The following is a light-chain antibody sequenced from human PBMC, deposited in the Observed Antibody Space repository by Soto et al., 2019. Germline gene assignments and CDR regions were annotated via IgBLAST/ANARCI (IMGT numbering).Light chain of an antibody. Sequence: ETVMTQSTGTLSVFPGERFTLSCRASQSFSSKLVWYPRKPGQAPRLVIYEASTRATGMPGRFSGSGSGTEFTLTISSLQSADVAVYYCQQYNYWPWTFGQGTNVEI. CDR1: QSFSSK. J-gene: IGKJ1*01. CDR2: EAS. V-gene: IGKV3-15*01. CDR3: QQYNYWPWT.